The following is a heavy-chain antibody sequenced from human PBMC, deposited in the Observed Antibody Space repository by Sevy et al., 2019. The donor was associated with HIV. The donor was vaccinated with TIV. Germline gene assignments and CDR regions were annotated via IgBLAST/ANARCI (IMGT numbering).Heavy chain of an antibody. CDR3: ARAGGSWALRY. J-gene: IGHJ4*02. V-gene: IGHV3-33*01. CDR1: GFTFSSYG. D-gene: IGHD1-26*01. Sequence: GGSLRLSCAASGFTFSSYGMHWVRQAPGKGLEWVALIWYDGTNKYYADSVKGRFTISRDNAKDSLYLQMNSLRAEDMAVYYCARAGGSWALRYWGQGSLVTVSS. CDR2: IWYDGTNK.